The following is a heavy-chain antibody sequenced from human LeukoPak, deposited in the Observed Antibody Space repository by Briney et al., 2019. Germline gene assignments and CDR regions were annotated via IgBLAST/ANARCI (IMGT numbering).Heavy chain of an antibody. CDR3: ARDYSSSSSHFDY. V-gene: IGHV1-2*02. J-gene: IGHJ4*02. D-gene: IGHD6-6*01. CDR1: GYTFTGYY. Sequence: GASVKVSCKASGYTFTGYYMHWVRQAPGQGLEWMGWINPNSGGTNYAQKFQGRVTMTRDTSISTAYMELSRLRSDDTAVYYRARDYSSSSSHFDYWGQGTLVTVSS. CDR2: INPNSGGT.